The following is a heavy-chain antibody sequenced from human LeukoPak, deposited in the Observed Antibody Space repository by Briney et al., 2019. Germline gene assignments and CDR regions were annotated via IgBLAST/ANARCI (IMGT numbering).Heavy chain of an antibody. D-gene: IGHD6-6*01. CDR1: GGSISSSSYY. CDR2: IYYSGST. Sequence: SETLSLTCTVSGGSISSSSYYWGWIRQPPGKGLEWIGNIYYSGSTYYNPSLKSRVTMSADTSKNQFSLNLNSVTAADTAVYYCVRYSSSSGCFDPWGQGTLVTVSS. V-gene: IGHV4-39*07. J-gene: IGHJ5*02. CDR3: VRYSSSSGCFDP.